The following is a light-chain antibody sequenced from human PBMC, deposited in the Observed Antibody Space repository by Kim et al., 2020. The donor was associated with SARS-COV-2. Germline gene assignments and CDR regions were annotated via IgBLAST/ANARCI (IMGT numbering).Light chain of an antibody. J-gene: IGKJ4*01. V-gene: IGKV1-9*01. CDR2: SSS. CDR1: LGVNDY. CDR3: HQRNTFPYT. Sequence: IQLTQSPSSLSASVGDRVSITCRASLGVNDYLAWYQQSPGKAPKLLIYSSSTLNPGVPTRFSGSGSGTHFTLTISSLQPEDSATYYCHQRNTFPYTFGGGTKVDIK.